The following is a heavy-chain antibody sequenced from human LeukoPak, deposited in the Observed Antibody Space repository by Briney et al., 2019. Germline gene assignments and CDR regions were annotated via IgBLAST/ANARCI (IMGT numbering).Heavy chain of an antibody. Sequence: GGSLRLSCAVSGCTFSDYYMSWIRQAPGKGLEWVSYISSSGSTIYYADSVKGRFTISRDNAKNSLYLQMNSLRAEDTAVYYCARDLAPLHSNGMDVWGQGTTVTVSS. D-gene: IGHD4-11*01. CDR1: GCTFSDYY. V-gene: IGHV3-11*01. CDR2: ISSSGSTI. CDR3: ARDLAPLHSNGMDV. J-gene: IGHJ6*02.